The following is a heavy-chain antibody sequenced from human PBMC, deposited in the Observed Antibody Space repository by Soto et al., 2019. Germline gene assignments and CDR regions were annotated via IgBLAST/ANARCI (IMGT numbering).Heavy chain of an antibody. CDR2: INPNGGVT. CDR1: GDPFNDYY. J-gene: IGHJ6*03. Sequence: QVQLVQSGAEVRKPGASVTVSCRSSGDPFNDYYIHWARQAPGQGFEWMGWINPNGGVTKYAQKFQGWVSMTRDTSIRTVYMQLSRLRSDDTAVYYCARESGGATATLDYYYFYMDVWGTGTTVTVSS. CDR3: ARESGGATATLDYYYFYMDV. V-gene: IGHV1-2*04. D-gene: IGHD5-12*01.